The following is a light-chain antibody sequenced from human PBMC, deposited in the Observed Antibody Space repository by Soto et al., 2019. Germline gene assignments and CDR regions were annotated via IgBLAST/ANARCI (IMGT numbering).Light chain of an antibody. CDR2: GAS. J-gene: IGKJ1*01. CDR1: QSVSSSY. CDR3: QQYGSLST. V-gene: IGKV3-20*01. Sequence: EIVLTQSPGTLSLSPGERATLSCRASQSVSSSYLAWYQQKPGQAPRLLIYGASYRATGIPDRFSGSGSGTDFTLTISRLEPEDFAGYYCQQYGSLSTFGQGTKVEIK.